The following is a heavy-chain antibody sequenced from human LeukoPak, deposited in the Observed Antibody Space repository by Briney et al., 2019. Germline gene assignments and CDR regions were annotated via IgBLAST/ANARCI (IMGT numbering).Heavy chain of an antibody. CDR3: ARGISSAFDI. D-gene: IGHD3-3*02. V-gene: IGHV6-1*01. J-gene: IGHJ3*02. CDR2: AYSRSRGGR. Sequence: SQTLSLTCALSGDSVSSNSVAWNWLRQSPSRGLEWLGRAYSRSRGGRDYAISVRSRINIDTDTSRNQFSLQLSSVTPEDTAVYYCARGISSAFDIWGQGTMVTVSS. CDR1: GDSVSSNSVA.